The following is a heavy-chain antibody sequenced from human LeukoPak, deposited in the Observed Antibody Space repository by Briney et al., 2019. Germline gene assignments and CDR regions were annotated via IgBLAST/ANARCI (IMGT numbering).Heavy chain of an antibody. CDR1: GITFTSHL. V-gene: IGHV3-7*01. D-gene: IGHD3-22*01. J-gene: IGHJ3*01. Sequence: VGSLRLSREASGITFTSHLMTWVCQAPGKGLEWVANIKHDGSLRNYLDSVKGRFTIARDNAKNPLYLPMNSLRAEDTAVYYCARDQDYHISDSWYHAFDVWGRGTMVTVSP. CDR2: IKHDGSLR. CDR3: ARDQDYHISDSWYHAFDV.